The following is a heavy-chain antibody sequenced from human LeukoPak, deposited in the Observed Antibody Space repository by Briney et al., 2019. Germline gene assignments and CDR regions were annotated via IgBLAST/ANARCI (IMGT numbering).Heavy chain of an antibody. J-gene: IGHJ6*02. CDR2: ISSSSSYT. Sequence: KAGGSLRLSCAASGFTFSDYYMSWIRQAPGKGLEWVSYISSSSSYTNYADSVKGRFTISRDNAKNSLYLQMNSLRAEDTALYYCAKDLHYYVAMDVWGQGTAVTVSS. D-gene: IGHD3-10*02. V-gene: IGHV3-11*05. CDR1: GFTFSDYY. CDR3: AKDLHYYVAMDV.